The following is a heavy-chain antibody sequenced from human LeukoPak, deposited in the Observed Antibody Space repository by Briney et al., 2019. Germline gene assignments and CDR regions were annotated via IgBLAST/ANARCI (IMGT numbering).Heavy chain of an antibody. V-gene: IGHV3-48*03. J-gene: IGHJ4*02. CDR1: GFTFSSYE. D-gene: IGHD2-2*01. CDR3: ARGRSCSSTSCYRSSTASFDY. CDR2: ISSSGSTI. Sequence: PGGSLRLSCAASGFTFSSYEMNWVRQAPGKGLEWVSYISSSGSTIYYADSVKGRFTISRDNAKNSLYLQMNSLRAEDTAVYYCARGRSCSSTSCYRSSTASFDYWGQGTLVTVSS.